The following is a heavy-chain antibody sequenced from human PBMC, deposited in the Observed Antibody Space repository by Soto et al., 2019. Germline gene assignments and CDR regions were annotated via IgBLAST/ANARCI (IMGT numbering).Heavy chain of an antibody. J-gene: IGHJ3*02. V-gene: IGHV3-30-3*01. Sequence: QVQLVESGGGVVQPERSLRLSCAASGFIFSRYAMHWVRQAPGKGLEWVEATSYDGSITDYADSVKGRFTISTDNSKNTRCLQMDSLRREDTAVYYCVIEGAPGYGSGGGSFYIWGQGTMVSVSA. D-gene: IGHD6-19*01. CDR3: VIEGAPGYGSGGGSFYI. CDR1: GFIFSRYA. CDR2: TSYDGSIT.